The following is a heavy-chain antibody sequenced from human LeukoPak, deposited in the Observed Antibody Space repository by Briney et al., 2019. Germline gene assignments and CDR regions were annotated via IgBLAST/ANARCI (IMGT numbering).Heavy chain of an antibody. CDR1: GYTFTGYY. J-gene: IGHJ4*02. CDR3: ARDLDYYDSSGYYSPTFDY. CDR2: INPNSGGT. D-gene: IGHD3-22*01. Sequence: GASVKVSCKASGYTFTGYYMHWVRQAPGQGLEWMGWINPNSGGTNYAQKFQGRVTMTRDTSISTAYMELSRLRSDDTAVYYCARDLDYYDSSGYYSPTFDYWGQGTLVTVSS. V-gene: IGHV1-2*02.